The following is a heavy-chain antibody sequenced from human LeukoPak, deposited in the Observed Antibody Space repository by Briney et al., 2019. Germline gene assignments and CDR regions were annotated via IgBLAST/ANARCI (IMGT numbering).Heavy chain of an antibody. D-gene: IGHD4-23*01. CDR1: GGSISSYY. V-gene: IGHV4-34*01. J-gene: IGHJ5*02. Sequence: SETLSLTCTVSGGSISSYYWSWIRQPPGKGLEWIGEINHSGSTNYNPSLKSRVTISVDTSKNQFSLKLSSVTAADTAVYYYAVMVATVVTSWFDPWGQGTLVTVSS. CDR3: AVMVATVVTSWFDP. CDR2: INHSGST.